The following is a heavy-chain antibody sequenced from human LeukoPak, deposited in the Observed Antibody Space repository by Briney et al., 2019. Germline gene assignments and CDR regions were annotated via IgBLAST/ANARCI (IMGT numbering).Heavy chain of an antibody. J-gene: IGHJ5*02. V-gene: IGHV1-3*01. CDR2: INAGNGNT. Sequence: ASVKVSCKASGYTFTSYAMHWVRQAPGQRLEWMGWINAGNGNTKYSQKFQGRVTITRVTSASTAYMELSSLRSEDTAVYYCARDRGSIVVVPAAMPSGPLRPWGQGTLVTVSS. CDR3: ARDRGSIVVVPAAMPSGPLRP. CDR1: GYTFTSYA. D-gene: IGHD2-2*01.